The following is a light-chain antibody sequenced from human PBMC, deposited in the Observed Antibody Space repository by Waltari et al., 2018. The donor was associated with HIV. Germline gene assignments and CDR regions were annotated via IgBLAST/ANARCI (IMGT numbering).Light chain of an antibody. V-gene: IGKV3-15*01. CDR3: QQYKNWPPLT. J-gene: IGKJ1*01. CDR1: QSIDDK. CDR2: AAS. Sequence: TVMTQSPGPLSASPGETVTLSCTASQSIDDKLAWYQQKPGQSPRLLIYAASTGATSVPGRFSGSGSGTQFTLTIRNLQSEDSAVYYCQQYKNWPPLTFGQGTKVEIK.